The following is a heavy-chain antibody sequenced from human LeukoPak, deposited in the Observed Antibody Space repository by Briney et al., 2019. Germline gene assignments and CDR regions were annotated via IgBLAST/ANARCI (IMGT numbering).Heavy chain of an antibody. V-gene: IGHV4-34*01. J-gene: IGHJ6*02. Sequence: SETLSLTCAVYGGSFSGYYWSWIRQPPGKGLEWIGEINHSGSTNYNPSLKSRVTISVDTSKNQFPLKLSSVTAADTAVYYCARVGTYYYYGMDVWGQGTTVTVSS. CDR2: INHSGST. CDR1: GGSFSGYY. CDR3: ARVGTYYYYGMDV.